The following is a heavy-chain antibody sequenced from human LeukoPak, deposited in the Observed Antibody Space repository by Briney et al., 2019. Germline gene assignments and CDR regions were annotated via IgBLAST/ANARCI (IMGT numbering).Heavy chain of an antibody. D-gene: IGHD5-24*01. CDR3: ARDHVEMATDY. Sequence: GGSLRLSCAASGFTSSSYAMHWVRLAPGKGLEWVAVISYDGSNKYYADSVKGRFTISRDNSKNTLYLQMNSLRAEDTAVYYCARDHVEMATDYWGQGTLVTVSS. CDR1: GFTSSSYA. CDR2: ISYDGSNK. J-gene: IGHJ4*02. V-gene: IGHV3-30*01.